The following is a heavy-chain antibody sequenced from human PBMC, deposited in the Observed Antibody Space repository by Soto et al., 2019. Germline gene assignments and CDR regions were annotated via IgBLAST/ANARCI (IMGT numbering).Heavy chain of an antibody. CDR2: IVVGSGNT. CDR3: ASEADFWSGYYRSFDP. J-gene: IGHJ5*02. Sequence: SVKVSCKASGITFTSSAVQWVRQARGQRIEWIGWIVVGSGNTNYAQKFQERVTITRDMSTTTAYMELSSLRSEDTAVYYCASEADFWSGYYRSFDPWGQGNLVTVSS. D-gene: IGHD3-3*01. CDR1: GITFTSSA. V-gene: IGHV1-58*01.